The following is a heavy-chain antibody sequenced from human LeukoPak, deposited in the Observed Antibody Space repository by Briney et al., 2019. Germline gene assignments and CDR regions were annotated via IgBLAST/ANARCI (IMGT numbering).Heavy chain of an antibody. J-gene: IGHJ4*02. Sequence: ASVKVSCKASGYTFTGYYMHWVRQAPGQGLEWMGWINPNSGGTNYAQKFQGRVTITADKSTSTAYMGLSSLRSEDTAVYYCAREGRYYDFWSGLDRYYFDYWGQGTLVTVSS. CDR2: INPNSGGT. CDR1: GYTFTGYY. CDR3: AREGRYYDFWSGLDRYYFDY. D-gene: IGHD3-3*01. V-gene: IGHV1-2*02.